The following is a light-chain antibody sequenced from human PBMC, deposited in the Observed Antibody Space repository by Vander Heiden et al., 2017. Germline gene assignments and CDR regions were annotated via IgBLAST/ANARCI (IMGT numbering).Light chain of an antibody. J-gene: IGKJ1*01. CDR2: GAS. V-gene: IGKV3-15*01. CDR1: QSVSST. CDR3: QQYNNWPPWT. Sequence: EIVMTQSPATLSVSPGERATLSCRASQSVSSTLAWYQQKPGQPPRLLIYGASTRTTGIPARFSGSGSGTEFTLTISSLQSEDFAVYYCQQYNNWPPWTFGQGTKVEIK.